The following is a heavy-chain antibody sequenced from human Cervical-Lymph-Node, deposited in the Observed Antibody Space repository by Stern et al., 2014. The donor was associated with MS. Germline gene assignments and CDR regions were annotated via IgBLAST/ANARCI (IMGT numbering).Heavy chain of an antibody. CDR1: GFTFSNYW. J-gene: IGHJ5*02. Sequence: EDQLVESGGGLVQPGESLRLSCAVSGFTFSNYWMTWVRQAPGKGLEWVASIKTDGSKKYYVDSVKGRFTISRDIAKKSLYLQMNSLRAEDTAVYYCARAFRELGTWGQGTLVTVSS. V-gene: IGHV3-7*01. D-gene: IGHD1-7*01. CDR2: IKTDGSKK. CDR3: ARAFRELGT.